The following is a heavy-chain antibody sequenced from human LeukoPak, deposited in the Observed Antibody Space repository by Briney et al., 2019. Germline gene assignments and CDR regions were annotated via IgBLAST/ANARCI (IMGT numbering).Heavy chain of an antibody. CDR1: GFTFSTCA. J-gene: IGHJ4*02. D-gene: IGHD6-19*01. V-gene: IGHV3-23*01. CDR3: AKGDTIGWFPFDS. Sequence: GGSLRLSCAASGFTFSTCAMTWVRQAPGKGLEWVSAIGANGVNTYHADSVKGRFTISRDNSKTTLYLQMSSPRAGDTAVYYCAKGDTIGWFPFDSWGQGTLVTVSS. CDR2: IGANGVNT.